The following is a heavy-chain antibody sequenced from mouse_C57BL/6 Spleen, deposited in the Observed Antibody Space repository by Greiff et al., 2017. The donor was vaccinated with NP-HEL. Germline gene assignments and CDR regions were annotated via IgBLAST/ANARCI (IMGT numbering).Heavy chain of an antibody. CDR1: GFTFSDYG. Sequence: EVMLVESGGGLVKPGGSLKLSCAASGFTFSDYGMHWVRQAPEKGLEWVAYISSGSSTIYYADTVKGRFTISRDNAKNTLFLQMTSLRSEDTAMYYCARDYCGSSHWYFDVWGTGTTVTVSS. CDR3: ARDYCGSSHWYFDV. D-gene: IGHD1-1*01. J-gene: IGHJ1*03. V-gene: IGHV5-17*01. CDR2: ISSGSSTI.